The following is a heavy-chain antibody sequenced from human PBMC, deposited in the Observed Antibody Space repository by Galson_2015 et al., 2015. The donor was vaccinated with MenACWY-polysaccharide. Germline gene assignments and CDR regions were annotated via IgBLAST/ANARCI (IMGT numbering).Heavy chain of an antibody. Sequence: SLRLSCAASGFIFSNYWMGWVRQAPEKGLEWVANIKEGGSERHYVDSVKGRFTVSRDNAKNSLYLQMNSLRAEDTAVYYCARVWATVGVSSSFQHGGQGPLVTVSS. D-gene: IGHD2-8*01. J-gene: IGHJ1*01. CDR1: GFIFSNYW. CDR2: IKEGGSER. V-gene: IGHV3-7*01. CDR3: ARVWATVGVSSSFQH.